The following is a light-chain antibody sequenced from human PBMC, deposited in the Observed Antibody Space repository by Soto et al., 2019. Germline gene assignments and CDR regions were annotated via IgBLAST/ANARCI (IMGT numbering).Light chain of an antibody. Sequence: DIQMTQSPASVSASVGDRVTITCRASQGISSWVAWYQQRPGKAPNLLIYAASSLQSGVQARFSGSGSGTEFTLTISSLQPEDFATYYWQQADTFPLTVGGGTNVEI. J-gene: IGKJ4*01. CDR1: QGISSW. V-gene: IGKV1-12*01. CDR2: AAS. CDR3: QQADTFPLT.